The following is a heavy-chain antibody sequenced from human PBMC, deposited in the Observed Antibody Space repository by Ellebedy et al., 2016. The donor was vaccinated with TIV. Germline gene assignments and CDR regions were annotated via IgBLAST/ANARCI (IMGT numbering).Heavy chain of an antibody. J-gene: IGHJ4*02. D-gene: IGHD3-10*01. Sequence: GSLRLSXTVSGGSISSYYWSWIRQPAGKGLEWIGRIYTSGSTNYNPSLKSRVTMSVDTSKNQFSLKLSSVTAADTAVYYCARNRVKYYYGSGSYYPFDYWGQGTLVTVSS. V-gene: IGHV4-4*07. CDR3: ARNRVKYYYGSGSYYPFDY. CDR1: GGSISSYY. CDR2: IYTSGST.